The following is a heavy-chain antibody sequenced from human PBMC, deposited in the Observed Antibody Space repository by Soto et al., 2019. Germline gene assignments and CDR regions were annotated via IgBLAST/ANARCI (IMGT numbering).Heavy chain of an antibody. J-gene: IGHJ4*02. V-gene: IGHV1-2*04. CDR1: GYTFTGYY. Sequence: ASVKVSCKASGYTFTGYYMHWVRQAPGQGLEWMGWINPNSGGTNYAQKFQGWVTMTRDTSISTAYMELSRLRSDDTAVYYCARGEGGRTWVSIDYRDQGTLVTLSS. CDR3: ARGEGGRTWVSIDY. D-gene: IGHD6-13*01. CDR2: INPNSGGT.